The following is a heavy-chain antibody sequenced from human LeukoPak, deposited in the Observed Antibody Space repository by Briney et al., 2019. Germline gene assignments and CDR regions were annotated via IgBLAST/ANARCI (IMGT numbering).Heavy chain of an antibody. CDR3: ARVEGPAQYYFDY. V-gene: IGHV4-34*01. J-gene: IGHJ4*02. CDR1: AGSFSDYY. Sequence: PSETLSLTCAVYAGSFSDYYWTWIRQPPGKGLEWIGEINHSGSTNYNPSLKSRVTISVDTSKNQFSLKLTSVTAADTAVYYCARVEGPAQYYFDYWGQGTLVTVSS. CDR2: INHSGST.